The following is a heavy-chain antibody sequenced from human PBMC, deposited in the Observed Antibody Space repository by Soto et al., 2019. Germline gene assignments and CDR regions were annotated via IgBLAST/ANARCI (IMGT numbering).Heavy chain of an antibody. V-gene: IGHV3-23*01. D-gene: IGHD4-17*01. CDR1: GFTFSNYA. CDR2: ITGSGRST. J-gene: IGHJ1*01. CDR3: ANYYGDYAGGEFFQH. Sequence: EVQLLESGGDLVQPGGSLRLSCALSGFTFSNYAMNWVRLAPGKGLEWVSAITGSGRSTYYAESVKGRFTISRDNSKNTLYLQMNSLRAEDTAVYYCANYYGDYAGGEFFQHWGQGTLVTVSS.